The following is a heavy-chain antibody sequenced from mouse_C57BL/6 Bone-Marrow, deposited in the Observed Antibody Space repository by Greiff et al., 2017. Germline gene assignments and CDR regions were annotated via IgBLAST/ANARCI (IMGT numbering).Heavy chain of an antibody. J-gene: IGHJ4*01. Sequence: EVQLVESGPELVKPGASVKIPCKASGYTFTDYNMDWVKQSHGKSLEWIGDINPNNGGTIYNQKFKGKATLTVDKSSSTAYMELRSLTSEDTAVYYCAREGYSNYVDYYAMDYWGQGTSVTVSS. D-gene: IGHD2-5*01. CDR2: INPNNGGT. CDR3: AREGYSNYVDYYAMDY. V-gene: IGHV1-18*01. CDR1: GYTFTDYN.